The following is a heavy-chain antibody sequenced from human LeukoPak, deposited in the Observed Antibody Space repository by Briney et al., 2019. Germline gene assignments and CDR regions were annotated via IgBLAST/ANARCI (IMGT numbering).Heavy chain of an antibody. Sequence: SETLSLTCTVSGGSISSYYWSWIRQPPGKGLEWIGSLYHSGSTNYNPSLNSRVTILVDTSKNQFFLKLTSVTAADTAIYYCAGGAQWLAHDYWGQGTLVTVSS. CDR3: AGGAQWLAHDY. D-gene: IGHD6-19*01. CDR1: GGSISSYY. CDR2: LYHSGST. J-gene: IGHJ4*02. V-gene: IGHV4-59*08.